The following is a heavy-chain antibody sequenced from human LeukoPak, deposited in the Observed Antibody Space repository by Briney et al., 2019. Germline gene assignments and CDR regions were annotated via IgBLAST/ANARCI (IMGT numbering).Heavy chain of an antibody. Sequence: GKSLKISCKGSGYSFTSYWIGWVRQMPGKGLEWMGIIYPGDSHTRYSPSFQGQVTISADKSIRTAYLQWSSLKASDTAIYYCARGSWLSQGMAIISYFDYWGQGTLVTVSS. CDR3: ARGSWLSQGMAIISYFDY. J-gene: IGHJ4*02. CDR2: IYPGDSHT. D-gene: IGHD5-24*01. V-gene: IGHV5-51*01. CDR1: GYSFTSYW.